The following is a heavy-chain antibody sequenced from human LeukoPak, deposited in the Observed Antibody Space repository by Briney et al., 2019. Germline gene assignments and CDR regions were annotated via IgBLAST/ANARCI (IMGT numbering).Heavy chain of an antibody. CDR2: INGIGSSS. CDR1: GFTFTTYW. D-gene: IGHD3-16*01. Sequence: GGSLRLSCAASGFTFTTYWMHWVRQAPGKGLVWVSRINGIGSSSNYANSVKGRFTISRDNARNTLYLQMNSLRAEDTALYYCARTSPTSHFDFWGQGTLVTVSS. CDR3: ARTSPTSHFDF. J-gene: IGHJ4*02. V-gene: IGHV3-74*01.